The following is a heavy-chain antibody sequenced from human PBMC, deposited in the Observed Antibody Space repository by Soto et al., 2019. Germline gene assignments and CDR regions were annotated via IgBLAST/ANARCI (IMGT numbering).Heavy chain of an antibody. CDR2: TIPVFNTA. CDR3: ARGVYGSGNYYTGPSAFDI. D-gene: IGHD3-10*01. V-gene: IGHV1-69*06. J-gene: IGHJ3*02. CDR1: GGTLSDHG. Sequence: QVQLEQSGAEVKKPGSSVKVSCKASGGTLSDHGVAWLRQAPGQGLEWMGGTIPVFNTAKYAQKFQGRVTVTADKFTTVAYTELISLRSEDTAFYFCARGVYGSGNYYTGPSAFDIWGQGTMVIVSS.